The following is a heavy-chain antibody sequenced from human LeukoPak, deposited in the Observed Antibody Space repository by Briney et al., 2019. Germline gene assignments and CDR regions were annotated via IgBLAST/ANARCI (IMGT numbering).Heavy chain of an antibody. J-gene: IGHJ4*02. CDR3: ATEDKAHRTFAN. Sequence: PGGSLRLSCAASGFTFSIYDMHWVRQAPGRGLEWVATILYDGTYKHYADSLKGRFTVSRDNAQNTLFLQMSSLEIDDTAVYYCATEDKAHRTFANWGQGALVTVSS. V-gene: IGHV3-30*03. CDR2: ILYDGTYK. D-gene: IGHD2/OR15-2a*01. CDR1: GFTFSIYD.